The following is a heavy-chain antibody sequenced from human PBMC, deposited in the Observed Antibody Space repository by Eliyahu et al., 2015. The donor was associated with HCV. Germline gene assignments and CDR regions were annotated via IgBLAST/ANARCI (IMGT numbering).Heavy chain of an antibody. J-gene: IGHJ5*02. Sequence: EVQLVESGGGLVQSGGSLRLSCGASGFXFXSYSMNWVRQAPGKGLEWVSYISTSSSTIYYADSVKGRFTISRDNAKNSLYLQMNSLRDEDTAVYYCARGGLRISMIVGGPWGQGTLVTVSS. CDR2: ISTSSSTI. CDR1: GFXFXSYS. CDR3: ARGGLRISMIVGGP. D-gene: IGHD3-22*01. V-gene: IGHV3-48*02.